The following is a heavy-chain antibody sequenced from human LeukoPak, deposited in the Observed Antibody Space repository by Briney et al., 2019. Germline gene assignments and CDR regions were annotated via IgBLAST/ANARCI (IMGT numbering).Heavy chain of an antibody. D-gene: IGHD2-2*01. J-gene: IGHJ5*02. V-gene: IGHV1-18*01. CDR3: ARVHRRGIVVVPAAEGWFDP. CDR1: GYTFTSYG. CDR2: INPNSGGT. Sequence: GASVKVSCKASGYTFTSYGISWVRQAPGQGLEWMGWINPNSGGTNYAQKLQGRVTMTTDTSTSTAYMELRSLRSDDTAVYYCARVHRRGIVVVPAAEGWFDPWGQGTLVTVSS.